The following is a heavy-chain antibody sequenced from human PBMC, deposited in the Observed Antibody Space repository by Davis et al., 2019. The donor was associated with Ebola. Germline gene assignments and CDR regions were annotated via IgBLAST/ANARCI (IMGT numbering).Heavy chain of an antibody. CDR2: ISGNGGST. Sequence: PGGSLRLSCAASGFTFSSYAMSWVRQAPGKGLEWVSAISGNGGSTYYADSVKGRFTISRDNSKNTLYLQMNSLRAEDTAVYYCARGSPYYYDSSGYSGGVYGMDVWGQGTTVTVSS. V-gene: IGHV3-23*01. CDR3: ARGSPYYYDSSGYSGGVYGMDV. CDR1: GFTFSSYA. J-gene: IGHJ6*02. D-gene: IGHD3-22*01.